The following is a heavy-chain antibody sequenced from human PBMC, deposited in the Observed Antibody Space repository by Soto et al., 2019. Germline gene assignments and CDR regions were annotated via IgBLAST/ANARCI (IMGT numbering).Heavy chain of an antibody. CDR3: ARGGDDGDFDAFDI. D-gene: IGHD4-17*01. Sequence: QVQLQESGPGLVKPSETLSLTCTVSGGSISSYYWSWIRQPPGKGLEWIGYIYYSGSTNYNPSLKSRVTISLDTSKNHFSLKLSSVTAADTAVYYCARGGDDGDFDAFDIWGQGTMVTVSS. J-gene: IGHJ3*02. CDR2: IYYSGST. CDR1: GGSISSYY. V-gene: IGHV4-59*01.